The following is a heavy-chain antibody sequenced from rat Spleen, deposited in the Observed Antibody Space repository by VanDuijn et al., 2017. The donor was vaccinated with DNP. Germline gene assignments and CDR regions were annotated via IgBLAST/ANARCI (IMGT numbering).Heavy chain of an antibody. Sequence: QVQLTESGPGLVQPSETLSLTCTVSRFSLSGYSVYWVRQPSGKGLEWMGIMRYNGDTSYNSALKSRLSISRDTSKNQVFLEMSSLQTEDTGIYFCAREEPRVLSFFSSLFDYWGQGVMVTVSS. J-gene: IGHJ2*01. D-gene: IGHD1-2*01. CDR2: MRYNGDT. CDR3: AREEPRVLSFFSSLFDY. V-gene: IGHV2-8*01. CDR1: RFSLSGYS.